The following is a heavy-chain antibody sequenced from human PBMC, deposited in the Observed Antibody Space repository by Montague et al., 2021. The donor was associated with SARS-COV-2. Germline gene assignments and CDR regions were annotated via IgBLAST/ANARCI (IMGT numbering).Heavy chain of an antibody. D-gene: IGHD2-2*01. V-gene: IGHV3-30-3*01. CDR2: ISYDGSNK. CDR3: ARDGDIVVVNDAFDI. J-gene: IGHJ3*02. Sequence: SLRLSCAASGFTFSSYAMHWARQAPGKGLEWVAVISYDGSNKYYADSVKGRFTISRDNSKNTLYLQMDSLRAEDTAVYYCARDGDIVVVNDAFDIWGQGTMVTVSS. CDR1: GFTFSSYA.